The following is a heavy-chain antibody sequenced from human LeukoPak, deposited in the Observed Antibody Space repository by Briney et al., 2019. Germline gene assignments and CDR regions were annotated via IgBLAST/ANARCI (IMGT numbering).Heavy chain of an antibody. CDR1: GYTFTGYY. D-gene: IGHD3-9*01. Sequence: ASVKVSCKASGYTFTGYYMHWVRQAPGQGLEWMGWINPNSGGTNYAQKFQGRVTMTRDTSISTAYMELSRLRSDDTAVYYCARGPRYDILTGYYTPPLGYYYYYYYMDVWGKGTTVTVSS. J-gene: IGHJ6*03. V-gene: IGHV1-2*02. CDR3: ARGPRYDILTGYYTPPLGYYYYYYYMDV. CDR2: INPNSGGT.